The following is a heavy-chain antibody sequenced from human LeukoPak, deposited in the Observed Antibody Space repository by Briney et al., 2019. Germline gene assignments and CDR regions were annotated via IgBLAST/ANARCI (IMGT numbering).Heavy chain of an antibody. Sequence: GASVKVSCKASGYTFTSYYMHWVRQAPGQGLEWMGIINPSGGSTSYAQKFQGRVTMTRDMSTSTVYMELSSLRSEDTAVYYCARVIPMPYCSSTSCPFDPWGQGTLVTVSS. CDR3: ARVIPMPYCSSTSCPFDP. V-gene: IGHV1-46*01. CDR1: GYTFTSYY. J-gene: IGHJ5*02. D-gene: IGHD2-2*01. CDR2: INPSGGST.